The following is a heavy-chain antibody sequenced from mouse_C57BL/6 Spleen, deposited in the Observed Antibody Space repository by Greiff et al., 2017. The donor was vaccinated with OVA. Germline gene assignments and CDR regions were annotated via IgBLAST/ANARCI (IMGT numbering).Heavy chain of an antibody. Sequence: DVMLVESGGGLVKPGGSLKLSCAASGFTFSDYGMHWVRQAPEKGLEWVAYISSGSSTIYYADTVKGRFTISRDNAKNTLFLQMTSLRSEDTAMXYCARKDGSSSFDYWGQGTTLTVSS. D-gene: IGHD1-1*01. CDR2: ISSGSSTI. CDR1: GFTFSDYG. J-gene: IGHJ2*01. V-gene: IGHV5-17*01. CDR3: ARKDGSSSFDY.